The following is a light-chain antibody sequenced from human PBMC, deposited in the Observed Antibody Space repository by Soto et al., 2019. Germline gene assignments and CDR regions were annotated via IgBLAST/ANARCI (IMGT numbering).Light chain of an antibody. CDR2: EVS. CDR3: QQYFSYPLT. V-gene: IGKV1-5*01. Sequence: DIQMTQSPSTLSAYVGDRVIITCRASESLGTWLAWYQQKPGTAPILLIYEVSRLESGVPSRFSGRGSGTEFTLTISSLQPDDFATDFCQQYFSYPLTFGGGTKVEIK. J-gene: IGKJ4*01. CDR1: ESLGTW.